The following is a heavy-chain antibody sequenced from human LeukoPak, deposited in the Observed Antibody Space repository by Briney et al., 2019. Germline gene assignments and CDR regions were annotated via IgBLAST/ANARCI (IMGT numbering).Heavy chain of an antibody. Sequence: QTGGSLRLSCVASGFTFSSRDWMTWVRQAPGKGLEWVANIKQDGSEKNYVDSVKGRFTISRDNAKNSVDLQMNSLRAEDTAVYYCARVIWSQQLVQRDNWFDPWGQGTLVTVSS. V-gene: IGHV3-7*03. CDR2: IKQDGSEK. CDR1: GFTFSSRDW. CDR3: ARVIWSQQLVQRDNWFDP. D-gene: IGHD6-13*01. J-gene: IGHJ5*02.